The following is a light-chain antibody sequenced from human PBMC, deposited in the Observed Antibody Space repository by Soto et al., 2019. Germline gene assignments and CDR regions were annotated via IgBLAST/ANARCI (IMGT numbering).Light chain of an antibody. CDR3: SSYTSTSALYV. CDR2: DVS. V-gene: IGLV2-14*03. J-gene: IGLJ1*01. CDR1: SSDVGGFNF. Sequence: QSALTQPASVSGSPGQSITISCTGTSSDVGGFNFVSWYQHHPGKAPKLMIYDVSNRPSGVSNRFSGSKSGNTASLTISGVQAEDEADYYCSSYTSTSALYVFGTGTKVTVL.